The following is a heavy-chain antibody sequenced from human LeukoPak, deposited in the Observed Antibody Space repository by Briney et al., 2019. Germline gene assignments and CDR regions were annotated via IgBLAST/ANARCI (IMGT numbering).Heavy chain of an antibody. CDR1: GYTFTSYG. CDR2: ISAYNGNT. J-gene: IGHJ4*02. CDR3: ATTSIAARPLDY. D-gene: IGHD6-6*01. V-gene: IGHV1-18*01. Sequence: ASVKVSCKASGYTFTSYGISWVRQAPGQGLEWMGWISAYNGNTNYAQKLQGRVTMTTDTSTSTAYMELRSLRSEDTAVYYCATTSIAARPLDYWGQGTLVTVSS.